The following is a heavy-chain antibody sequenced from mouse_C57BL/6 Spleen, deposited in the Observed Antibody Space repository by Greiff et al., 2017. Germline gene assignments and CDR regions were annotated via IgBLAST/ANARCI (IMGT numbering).Heavy chain of an antibody. V-gene: IGHV1-82*01. CDR2: IYPGDGDT. Sequence: QVQLQQSGPELVKPGASVKISCKASGYAFSSSWMNWVKQRPGKGLEWIGRIYPGDGDTNYNGKFKGKATLTADKSSSTAYMQLSSLTSEDSAVYFCARGDYAWYFDVWGTGTTVTVSS. D-gene: IGHD2-4*01. CDR1: GYAFSSSW. J-gene: IGHJ1*03. CDR3: ARGDYAWYFDV.